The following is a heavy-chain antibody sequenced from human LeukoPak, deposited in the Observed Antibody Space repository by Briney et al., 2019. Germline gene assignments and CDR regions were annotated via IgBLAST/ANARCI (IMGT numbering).Heavy chain of an antibody. J-gene: IGHJ2*01. CDR1: GYTFTGYY. V-gene: IGHV1-2*02. D-gene: IGHD4-17*01. Sequence: ASVKVSCKASGYTFTGYYMHWVRQAPGQGLEWMGWINPNSGGTNYAQKFQGRVTMTRDMSTSTVYMELSSLRSEDTAVYYCARGTRSQIYDDYEQSYWYFDLWGRGTLVTVSS. CDR2: INPNSGGT. CDR3: ARGTRSQIYDDYEQSYWYFDL.